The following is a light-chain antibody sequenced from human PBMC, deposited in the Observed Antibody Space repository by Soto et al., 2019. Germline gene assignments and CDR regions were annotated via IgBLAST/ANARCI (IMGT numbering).Light chain of an antibody. CDR2: DVS. CDR3: SSYTGSNTPVV. J-gene: IGLJ2*01. CDR1: SSDVGGYNY. V-gene: IGLV2-14*01. Sequence: QSALTQPASVSGSPGQSITISCTGTSSDVGGYNYVYWYQQHPGKAPNLIIFDVSNRPSGVSNRFSGSKSGNSASLTISGLQAEDEADYYCSSYTGSNTPVVSGGGTKLTVL.